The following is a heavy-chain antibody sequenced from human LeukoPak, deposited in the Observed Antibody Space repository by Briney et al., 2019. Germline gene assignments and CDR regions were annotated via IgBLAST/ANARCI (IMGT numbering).Heavy chain of an antibody. Sequence: GGSLRLSCAASGFTFSSYRMNWVRQAPGKGLEWVSSISSSSSYIYYADSVKGRLTISRDNAKNSLYLQMNSLRAEDTAVYYCARGYCGGDCHLGYFDLWGRGTLVTVSS. CDR1: GFTFSSYR. CDR2: ISSSSSYI. D-gene: IGHD2-21*02. J-gene: IGHJ2*01. V-gene: IGHV3-21*01. CDR3: ARGYCGGDCHLGYFDL.